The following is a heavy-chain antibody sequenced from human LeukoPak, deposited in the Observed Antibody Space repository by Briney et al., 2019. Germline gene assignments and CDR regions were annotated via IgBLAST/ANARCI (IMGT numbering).Heavy chain of an antibody. Sequence: TSETLSLTCTVSGDSINNYYWSWIRQPAGKGLEWIGRIYSSGSTNYNPSLKSRVAMSVGTSRNYFYLRLSFVTAADTAVYYCARSFDTHAFDIWGQGTVVTVSS. CDR1: GDSINNYY. CDR2: IYSSGST. J-gene: IGHJ3*02. CDR3: ARSFDTHAFDI. V-gene: IGHV4-4*07.